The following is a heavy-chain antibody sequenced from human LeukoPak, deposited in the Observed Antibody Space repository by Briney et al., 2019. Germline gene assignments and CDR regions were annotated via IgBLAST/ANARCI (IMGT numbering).Heavy chain of an antibody. CDR1: GGSFSGYY. D-gene: IGHD3-10*01. J-gene: IGHJ4*02. CDR2: INHSGST. CDR3: ARAGYYGSGIFDY. Sequence: SETLSLTCVVYGGSFSGYYWSWIRQPPGKGLEWIGEINHSGSTNYNPSLKSRVTISVDTSKNQFSLKLSSVTAADTAVYYCARAGYYGSGIFDYWGQGTLVTVSS. V-gene: IGHV4-34*01.